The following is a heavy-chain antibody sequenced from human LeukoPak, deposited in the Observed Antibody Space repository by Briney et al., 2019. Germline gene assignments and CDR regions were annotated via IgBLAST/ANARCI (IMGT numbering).Heavy chain of an antibody. V-gene: IGHV4-38-2*02. Sequence: PSETLSLTCTVSGYSISSGYYWGWIRQPPGKRLEWVGSMYHSGETYSNPSLRSRVTVSADKSKNQFSLNLSSVTAADTALYYCVMTTVVTTDPYFDYWGQGTLVTVSS. CDR3: VMTTVVTTDPYFDY. D-gene: IGHD4-23*01. J-gene: IGHJ4*02. CDR1: GYSISSGYY. CDR2: MYHSGET.